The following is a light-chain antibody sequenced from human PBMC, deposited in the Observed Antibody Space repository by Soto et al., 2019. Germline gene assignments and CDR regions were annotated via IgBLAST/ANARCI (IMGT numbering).Light chain of an antibody. Sequence: DIQMTQSPSSLSASVGDRVTITCQASQDINNYLNWYQQKPGKAPKLLIYDASNLETGVPSRYSGSGSGTDFTCTIRSLQTEDIATYYCQQYDNRPPTFGPGTKVDL. V-gene: IGKV1-33*01. J-gene: IGKJ3*01. CDR1: QDINNY. CDR2: DAS. CDR3: QQYDNRPPT.